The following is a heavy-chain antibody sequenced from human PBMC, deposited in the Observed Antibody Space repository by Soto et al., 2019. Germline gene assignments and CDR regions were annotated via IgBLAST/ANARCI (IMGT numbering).Heavy chain of an antibody. Sequence: ASVKVSCKVSGYTLTELSMHWVRQAPGKGLEWMGGFDPEDGETIYAQKFQGRVTMTEDTSTDTAYMELSSLRSEDTAVYYCATTVVVPAATSPAWDAFDIWGQGTMVTVSS. J-gene: IGHJ3*02. CDR2: FDPEDGET. V-gene: IGHV1-24*01. D-gene: IGHD2-2*01. CDR3: ATTVVVPAATSPAWDAFDI. CDR1: GYTLTELS.